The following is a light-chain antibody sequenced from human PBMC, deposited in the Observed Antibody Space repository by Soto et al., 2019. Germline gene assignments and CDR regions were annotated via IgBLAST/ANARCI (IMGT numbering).Light chain of an antibody. CDR3: QQYNTWC. V-gene: IGKV3-15*01. CDR2: DAS. J-gene: IGKJ4*01. Sequence: DIVLTQSTATLSLFPGERATLYCRARQSVSRNLAWYQQKPGQAPRLLIYDASNRARGIPDRLSASGFRTEFTLTTCSLQSEDVAFYYCQQYNTWCFDGRTKVNI. CDR1: QSVSRN.